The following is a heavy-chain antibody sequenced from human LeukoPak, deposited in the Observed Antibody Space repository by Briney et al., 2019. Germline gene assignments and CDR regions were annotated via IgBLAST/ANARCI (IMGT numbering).Heavy chain of an antibody. J-gene: IGHJ4*02. D-gene: IGHD2-15*01. CDR1: GYTFTGYY. V-gene: IGHV1-2*02. CDR2: INPNSGGT. Sequence: ASVKVSCKASGYTFTGYYMHWVRQAPGRGLEWMGWINPNSGGTNYAQKFQGRVTMTRDTSISTAYMELSRLRSDDTAVSYCARDFLLGYCSGGSCYLCDYWGQGTLVTVSS. CDR3: ARDFLLGYCSGGSCYLCDY.